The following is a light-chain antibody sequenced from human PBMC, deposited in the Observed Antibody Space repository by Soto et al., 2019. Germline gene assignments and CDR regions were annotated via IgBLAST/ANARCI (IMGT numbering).Light chain of an antibody. CDR2: NND. CDR1: SSNIGANT. J-gene: IGLJ1*01. V-gene: IGLV1-44*01. Sequence: QSALTQPRSVSGTPGQRVTISCSGSSSNIGANTVNWYQQLPGTAPKLLISNNDQRPSGVPDRFSGSKSGTSASLAISGLQSEDDADYYCAAWDDSLYGRVFGSGTKLTVL. CDR3: AAWDDSLYGRV.